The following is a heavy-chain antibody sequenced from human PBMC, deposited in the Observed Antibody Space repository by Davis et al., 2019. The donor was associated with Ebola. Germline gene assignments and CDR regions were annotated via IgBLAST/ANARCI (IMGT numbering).Heavy chain of an antibody. Sequence: GGSLRLSCAASGFTFSSYWMSWVRQAPGKGLEWVANIKQDGSEKYYVDSVKGRFTISRDNSKNTLYLQMNSLRAEDTAVYYCANVGVAVAGTTWGQGTLVTVS. J-gene: IGHJ5*02. CDR1: GFTFSSYW. CDR3: ANVGVAVAGTT. D-gene: IGHD6-19*01. V-gene: IGHV3-7*03. CDR2: IKQDGSEK.